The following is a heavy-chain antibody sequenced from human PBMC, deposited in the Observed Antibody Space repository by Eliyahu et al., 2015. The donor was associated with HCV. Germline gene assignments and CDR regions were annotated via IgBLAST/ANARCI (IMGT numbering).Heavy chain of an antibody. J-gene: IGHJ5*02. Sequence: QLQLQESGPGLXKPSGTLSLXCTVFGXSVSXSGYFWAWIRQPPGRGLEWIGSVYSGGSVFYHPSLKSRVTISLDTSKGQFSLRLSSVTAADTAVYYCARDHTVTRVGPWGQGTLVTVSS. V-gene: IGHV4-39*07. CDR2: VYSGGSV. CDR1: GXSVSXSGYF. CDR3: ARDHTVTRVGP. D-gene: IGHD4-17*01.